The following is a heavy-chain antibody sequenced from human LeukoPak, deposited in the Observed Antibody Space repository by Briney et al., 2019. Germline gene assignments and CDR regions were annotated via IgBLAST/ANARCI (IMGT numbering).Heavy chain of an antibody. J-gene: IGHJ4*02. CDR3: ANSGYGGKPFDY. CDR1: GFTFSSYG. V-gene: IGHV3-30*18. Sequence: GGSLRLSCAASGFTFSSYGMHWVRQAPGKGLEWVAVISYDGSNKYYADSVKGRFTISRDNSKNTLYLQMNSLRAEDTAVYYCANSGYGGKPFDYWGQGTLVTVSS. D-gene: IGHD4-23*01. CDR2: ISYDGSNK.